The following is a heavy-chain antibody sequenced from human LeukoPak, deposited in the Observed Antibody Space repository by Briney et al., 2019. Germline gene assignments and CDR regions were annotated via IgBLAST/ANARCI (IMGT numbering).Heavy chain of an antibody. Sequence: GGSLRLSCAASGFTFSSYGMHWVRQAPGKGLEWVAVIWYDGSNKYYADSVKGRFTISRDNSKNTLYLQMNSLRAEDTAVYYCARAGGQWELTHFDYWGQGTLVTVSS. CDR1: GFTFSSYG. D-gene: IGHD1-26*01. V-gene: IGHV3-33*01. CDR3: ARAGGQWELTHFDY. J-gene: IGHJ4*02. CDR2: IWYDGSNK.